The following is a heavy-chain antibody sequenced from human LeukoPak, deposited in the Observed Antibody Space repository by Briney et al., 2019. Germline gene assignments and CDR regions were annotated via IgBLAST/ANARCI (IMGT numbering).Heavy chain of an antibody. D-gene: IGHD5-18*01. CDR3: ARRGKYSYGYRDY. J-gene: IGHJ4*02. CDR1: GGSFSGYY. CDR2: INHSGST. Sequence: SETLSLTCAVYGGSFSGYYWSWIRQPPGKGLEWIGEINHSGSTNYNPSLKSRVTISVDTSKNQFSLKLSPVTAADTAVYYCARRGKYSYGYRDYWGQGTLVTVSS. V-gene: IGHV4-34*01.